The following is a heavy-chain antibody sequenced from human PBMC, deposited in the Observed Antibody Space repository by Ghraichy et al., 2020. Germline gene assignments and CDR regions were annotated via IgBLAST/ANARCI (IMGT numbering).Heavy chain of an antibody. D-gene: IGHD2-15*01. Sequence: GESLNISCAVSGITFSSYAMSWVRQAPGKGLEWVSAITNRGDSTYYADSVKGRFTISRDNSKNTLFVQMNSLRAEDTAVYYCAKRQYCSGGSCYSRALDYWGQGTLVTGSS. CDR1: GITFSSYA. J-gene: IGHJ4*02. V-gene: IGHV3-23*01. CDR2: ITNRGDST. CDR3: AKRQYCSGGSCYSRALDY.